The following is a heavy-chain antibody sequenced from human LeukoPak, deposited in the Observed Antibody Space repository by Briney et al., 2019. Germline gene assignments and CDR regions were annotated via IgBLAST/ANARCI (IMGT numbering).Heavy chain of an antibody. Sequence: SETLSLTCAVSGDSISSGGYSWSWLRQPPGTGLEWIGYIYSSGSTYNNPSLKSPVTISLDTSKNQFSLRLSSVTAADTAVYYCARDQGGSAYYWDYWGQGTLVTVSS. CDR2: IYSSGST. CDR1: GDSISSGGYS. CDR3: ARDQGGSAYYWDY. V-gene: IGHV4-30-4*07. D-gene: IGHD3-22*01. J-gene: IGHJ4*02.